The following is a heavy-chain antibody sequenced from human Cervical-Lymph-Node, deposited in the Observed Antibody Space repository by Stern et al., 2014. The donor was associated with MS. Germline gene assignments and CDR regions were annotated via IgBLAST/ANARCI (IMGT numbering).Heavy chain of an antibody. CDR1: GFTFDDYA. J-gene: IGHJ4*02. V-gene: IGHV3-9*01. CDR2: ISWNSGAI. CDR3: AKAGASGTPDSPTYYFDY. D-gene: IGHD1/OR15-1a*01. Sequence: EVQLVESGGGLVQPGRSLRLSCAASGFTFDDYAMHWVRQAPGKGLEWVSGISWNSGAIVYADSMKGRFTISRDNAKNSLYLQMNSLRLDDTALYYCAKAGASGTPDSPTYYFDYWGQGALVTVSS.